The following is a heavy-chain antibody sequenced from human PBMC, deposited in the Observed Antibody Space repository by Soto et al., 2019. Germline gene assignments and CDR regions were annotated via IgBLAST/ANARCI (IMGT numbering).Heavy chain of an antibody. V-gene: IGHV4-31*03. CDR2: IYYSGST. Sequence: QVQLQESGPGLVKPSQTLSLTCTVSGGSISSGGYFWNWLRQLPGKGLEWIGYIYYSGSTYYNPSLSSRITMSVDTSTNQFSLKLSSVTAADTAVYYCAGMYCSGGTCYSTYSDYYMDVWGKGTTVTVSS. D-gene: IGHD2-15*01. CDR3: AGMYCSGGTCYSTYSDYYMDV. CDR1: GGSISSGGYF. J-gene: IGHJ6*03.